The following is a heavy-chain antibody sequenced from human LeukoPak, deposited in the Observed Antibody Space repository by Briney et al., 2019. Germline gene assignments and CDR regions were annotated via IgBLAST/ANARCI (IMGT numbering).Heavy chain of an antibody. D-gene: IGHD4-17*01. CDR1: GFTLSTYG. Sequence: PGGSLRLSCAASGFTLSTYGMHWVRQAPGKGLQWVSFIRYDRTNKYYADSVKGRFTISRDNSKNTLYLQMNSLRAEDTAVYYCAKDLPDYGDFFVGEVWGQGTLVPVSS. J-gene: IGHJ4*02. V-gene: IGHV3-30*02. CDR3: AKDLPDYGDFFVGEV. CDR2: IRYDRTNK.